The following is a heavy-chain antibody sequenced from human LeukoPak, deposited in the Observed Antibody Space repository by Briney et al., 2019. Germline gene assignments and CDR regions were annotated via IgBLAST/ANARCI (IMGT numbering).Heavy chain of an antibody. D-gene: IGHD6-19*01. Sequence: DPSETLSLTCTVSGGSISSGDYYWSWIRQPPGKGLEWIGYIYYSGSTYYNPSLKSRVTISVDTSKNQFSLKLSSVTAADTAVYYCARASGGSGWYYFDYWGQGTLVTVSS. CDR1: GGSISSGDYY. J-gene: IGHJ4*02. CDR3: ARASGGSGWYYFDY. CDR2: IYYSGST. V-gene: IGHV4-30-4*02.